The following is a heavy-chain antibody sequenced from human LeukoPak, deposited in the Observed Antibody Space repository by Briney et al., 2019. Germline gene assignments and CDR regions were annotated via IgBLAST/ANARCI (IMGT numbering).Heavy chain of an antibody. J-gene: IGHJ5*02. V-gene: IGHV1-2*02. CDR2: INPNSGGT. Sequence: ASVKVSCKASGYTFTGYYMHWVRQAPGQGLEWMGWINPNSGGTNYAQKFQGRVTMTRDTSTSTVYMELSSLRSEDTAVYYCARKAYYDSSGYSWFDPWGQGTLVTVSS. CDR1: GYTFTGYY. D-gene: IGHD3-22*01. CDR3: ARKAYYDSSGYSWFDP.